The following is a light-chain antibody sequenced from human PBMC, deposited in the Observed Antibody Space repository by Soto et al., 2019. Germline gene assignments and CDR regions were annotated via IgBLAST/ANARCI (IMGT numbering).Light chain of an antibody. Sequence: EIVLTQSPGTLSLSPGESATPSCRASQSVSSYLAWYQQKPGQAPRLLIYDAFNRATGIPARFSGSGSGTDFTLTISSLEPEDFAVYYCQQRSNWPPITFGQGTRLENK. CDR2: DAF. V-gene: IGKV3-11*01. J-gene: IGKJ5*01. CDR3: QQRSNWPPIT. CDR1: QSVSSY.